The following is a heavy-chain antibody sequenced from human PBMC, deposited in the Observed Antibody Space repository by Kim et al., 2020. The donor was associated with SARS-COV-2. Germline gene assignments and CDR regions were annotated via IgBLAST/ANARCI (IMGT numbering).Heavy chain of an antibody. V-gene: IGHV1-3*01. Sequence: NTRNSQKFQARVSITRDTSATTAYLELRGLRSEDTAIYYCAREAVAGSFDYWGRGTLVTVSS. CDR3: AREAVAGSFDY. D-gene: IGHD6-19*01. CDR2: NT. J-gene: IGHJ4*02.